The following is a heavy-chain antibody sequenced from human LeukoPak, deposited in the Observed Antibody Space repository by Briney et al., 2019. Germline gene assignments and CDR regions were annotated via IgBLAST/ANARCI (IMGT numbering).Heavy chain of an antibody. CDR1: GFTFSSYG. D-gene: IGHD2-8*01. CDR2: IWYDGSNK. V-gene: IGHV3-33*08. J-gene: IGHJ5*02. CDR3: ARVRRVSYNWFDP. Sequence: GRSLRLSCAAPGFTFSSYGMHWVRQAPGKGLEWVAVIWYDGSNKYYADSVKGRFTISRDNSKNTLYLQMNSLRAEDTAVYYCARVRRVSYNWFDPWGQGTQVTVSS.